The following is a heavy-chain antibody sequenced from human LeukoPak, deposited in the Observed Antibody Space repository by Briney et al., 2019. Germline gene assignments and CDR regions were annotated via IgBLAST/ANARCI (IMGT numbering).Heavy chain of an antibody. Sequence: GGSLRLSCAASGFTFSSYSMNWVRQAPGKGLEWVSSISSSSSYIYYADSVKGRFTISRDNAKNSLYLQMNSLRAEDTALYYCARGSRSLGYSSGWYGYYYYYMDVWGKGTTVTVSS. D-gene: IGHD6-19*01. CDR3: ARGSRSLGYSSGWYGYYYYYMDV. CDR1: GFTFSSYS. V-gene: IGHV3-21*04. CDR2: ISSSSSYI. J-gene: IGHJ6*03.